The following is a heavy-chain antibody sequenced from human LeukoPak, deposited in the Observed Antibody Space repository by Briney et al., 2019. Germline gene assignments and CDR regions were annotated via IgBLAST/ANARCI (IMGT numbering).Heavy chain of an antibody. J-gene: IGHJ5*02. CDR2: IYTSGST. CDR3: ARDSHNDLWSGYNWFDP. CDR1: GGSISSGTYY. Sequence: SQTLSPTCTVYGGSISSGTYYWSWVRQPAGKGLELIGRIYTSGSTNYNPSLKSRVTISVDTSKNQFSLKLSSVTAADTAVYYCARDSHNDLWSGYNWFDPGGQGILVIVSS. D-gene: IGHD3-3*01. V-gene: IGHV4-61*02.